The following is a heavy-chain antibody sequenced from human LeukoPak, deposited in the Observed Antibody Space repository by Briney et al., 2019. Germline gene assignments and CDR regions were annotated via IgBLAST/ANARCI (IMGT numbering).Heavy chain of an antibody. J-gene: IGHJ2*01. Sequence: GESLKISCQASGFRFDIYWIGWVRQIPGKGLEWMGNIYPGDSDTRFSPSFQGQVTMSADRSSGTAYLQWSSLQASDTAMYYCARRQGGQNWYFDLWGRGTAVTVSS. CDR1: GFRFDIYW. CDR2: IYPGDSDT. CDR3: ARRQGGQNWYFDL. D-gene: IGHD3-16*01. V-gene: IGHV5-51*01.